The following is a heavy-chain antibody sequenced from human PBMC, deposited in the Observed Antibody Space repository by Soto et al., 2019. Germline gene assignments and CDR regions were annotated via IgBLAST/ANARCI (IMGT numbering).Heavy chain of an antibody. CDR1: RYIFTGYY. J-gene: IGHJ6*02. CDR2: INPNSGDT. Sequence: SVKVSCKTSRYIFTGYYMHWVRQAPGQGLEWMGWINPNSGDTNYAQRFKGRVSMTSDTSINTAYLELSRLRPGDTAVFFCARSHSAYHYHAMDAWGQGTTVTVSS. V-gene: IGHV1-2*02. CDR3: ARSHSAYHYHAMDA.